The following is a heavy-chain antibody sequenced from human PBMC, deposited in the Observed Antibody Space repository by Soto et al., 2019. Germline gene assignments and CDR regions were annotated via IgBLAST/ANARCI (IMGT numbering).Heavy chain of an antibody. V-gene: IGHV1-69*13. D-gene: IGHD3-3*01. CDR3: ARTQVRDFWSGYYPEAYYYYGMDV. J-gene: IGHJ6*02. Sequence: SVKVSCKASGGTFSSYAISWVRQAPGQGLEWMGGIIPIFGTANYAQKFQGRVTITEDESTSTAYMELSSLRSEDTAVYYCARTQVRDFWSGYYPEAYYYYGMDVWG. CDR1: GGTFSSYA. CDR2: IIPIFGTA.